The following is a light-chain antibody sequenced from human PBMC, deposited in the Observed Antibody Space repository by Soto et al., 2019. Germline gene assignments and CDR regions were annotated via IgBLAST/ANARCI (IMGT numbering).Light chain of an antibody. J-gene: IGKJ1*01. Sequence: EIVLTQSPATLSLSQGERTTLXXGASQSVSSSYLAWYQQKPGQAPXFLMYGASNRATGIPDRFSGTGSGTDFTLTISRLEPEDFAVYYCQQYGSSGTFGQGTKVDIK. CDR2: GAS. CDR3: QQYGSSGT. V-gene: IGKV3-20*01. CDR1: QSVSSSY.